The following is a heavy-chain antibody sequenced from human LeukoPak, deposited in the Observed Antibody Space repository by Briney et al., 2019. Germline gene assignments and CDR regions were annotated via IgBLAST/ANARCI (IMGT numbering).Heavy chain of an antibody. V-gene: IGHV3-48*03. CDR1: GFTFSSYE. J-gene: IGHJ4*02. D-gene: IGHD4/OR15-4a*01. CDR2: ISSSGSTI. Sequence: PGGSLRLSCGASGFTFSSYEMNWVRQAPGKGLEWVSYISSSGSTIYYADSVKGRFTISRDNARNSLYLQMNSLRAEDTAVYYCARVSQGAYYSDCWGQGTLVTVSS. CDR3: ARVSQGAYYSDC.